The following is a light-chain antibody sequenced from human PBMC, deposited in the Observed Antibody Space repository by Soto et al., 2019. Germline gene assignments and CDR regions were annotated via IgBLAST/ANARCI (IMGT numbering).Light chain of an antibody. J-gene: IGLJ2*01. CDR1: SSNIGSKT. CDR2: RDD. V-gene: IGLV1-44*01. CDR3: AAWDDSLRAPV. Sequence: QLVLTQPPSASGTPGQRVTISCSGSSSNIGSKTVNWYQQLPGTAPKLLISRDDERPSGVPDRFSGSKSGTSASLAISGVRSEDEADYFCAAWDDSLRAPVFGGGTKLTVL.